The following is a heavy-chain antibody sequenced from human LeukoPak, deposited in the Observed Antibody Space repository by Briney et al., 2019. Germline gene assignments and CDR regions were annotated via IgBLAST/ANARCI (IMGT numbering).Heavy chain of an antibody. V-gene: IGHV3-30*02. J-gene: IGHJ4*02. D-gene: IGHD3/OR15-3a*01. CDR3: AKAGLTGLDY. Sequence: GGSLRLSCAASGFSFSTYGMHWVRQAPGKGLEWVTFIWYDGSNKHYADSVKGRFTISRDNSKSTLYLQMNSLRAEDTAVYYCAKAGLTGLDYWGQGTLVTVSS. CDR2: IWYDGSNK. CDR1: GFSFSTYG.